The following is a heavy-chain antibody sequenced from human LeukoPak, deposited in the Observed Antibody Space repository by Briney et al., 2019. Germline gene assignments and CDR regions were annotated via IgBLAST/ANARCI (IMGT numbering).Heavy chain of an antibody. V-gene: IGHV3-23*01. CDR2: ISGSGGST. Sequence: GGSLRLSCAASGFPFSSYAMSWARQAPGKGLEWVSAISGSGGSTYYAGSVKGRFTISRDNSKNTLYLQMNSLRAEDTAVYYCAKCRPWFGVPPPLFDYWGQGTLVTVSS. J-gene: IGHJ4*02. D-gene: IGHD3-10*01. CDR3: AKCRPWFGVPPPLFDY. CDR1: GFPFSSYA.